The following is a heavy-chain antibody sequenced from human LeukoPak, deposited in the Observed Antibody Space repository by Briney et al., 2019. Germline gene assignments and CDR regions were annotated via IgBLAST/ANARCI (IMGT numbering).Heavy chain of an antibody. CDR2: ISGSGGST. Sequence: PGGSLRLSCAASGFTSSSYAMSWVRQAPGKGLEWVSAISGSGGSTYYADSVKGRFTISRDNSKNTLYLQMNSLRAEDTAVYYCAKEGAYYDFWSGYNWFDPWGQGTLVTVSS. CDR3: AKEGAYYDFWSGYNWFDP. J-gene: IGHJ5*02. V-gene: IGHV3-23*01. CDR1: GFTSSSYA. D-gene: IGHD3-3*01.